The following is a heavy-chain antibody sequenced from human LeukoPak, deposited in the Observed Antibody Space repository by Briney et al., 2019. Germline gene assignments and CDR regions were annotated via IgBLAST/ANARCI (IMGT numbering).Heavy chain of an antibody. Sequence: GASVKVSCKASGYTFTSYDINWVRQATGQGLEWMGWMNPNSGNTGYALKFQGRVTITRNTSISTAYMELSSLRSEDTAVYYCARSFYGDYDDAFDIWGQGTMVIVSS. D-gene: IGHD4-17*01. J-gene: IGHJ3*02. CDR1: GYTFTSYD. CDR2: MNPNSGNT. V-gene: IGHV1-8*03. CDR3: ARSFYGDYDDAFDI.